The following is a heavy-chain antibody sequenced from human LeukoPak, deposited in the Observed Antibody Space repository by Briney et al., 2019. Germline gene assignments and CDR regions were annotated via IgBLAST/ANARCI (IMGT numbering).Heavy chain of an antibody. CDR2: IIPILGIA. V-gene: IGHV1-69*04. CDR3: ARSHEYFASGSGDF. CDR1: GGTFSSYA. D-gene: IGHD3-10*01. Sequence: SVKVSCKASGGTFSSYAISWVRQAPGQGLEWMGRIIPILGIANYAQKFQGRVTITADKSTSTAYMELSSLRSEDTAVYYCARSHEYFASGSGDFWGQGTLVTVSS. J-gene: IGHJ4*02.